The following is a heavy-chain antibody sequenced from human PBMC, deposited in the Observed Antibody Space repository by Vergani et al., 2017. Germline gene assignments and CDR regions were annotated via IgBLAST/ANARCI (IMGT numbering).Heavy chain of an antibody. D-gene: IGHD3-22*01. CDR3: AKGGSEYDSSGYYLYYGMDV. J-gene: IGHJ6*02. V-gene: IGHV3-30*02. Sequence: QVQLVESGGGVVQPGGSLRLSCAASGFPFSSYGMHWARQAPGKGLEWVAFIRYDGSNKYYADSVKGRFTISRDNSKNTLYLQMNSLRAEDTAVYYCAKGGSEYDSSGYYLYYGMDVWGQGTTVTVSS. CDR2: IRYDGSNK. CDR1: GFPFSSYG.